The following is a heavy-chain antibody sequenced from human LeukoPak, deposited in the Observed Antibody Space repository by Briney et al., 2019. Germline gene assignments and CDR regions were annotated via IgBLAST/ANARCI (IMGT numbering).Heavy chain of an antibody. V-gene: IGHV3-9*01. J-gene: IGHJ6*02. CDR2: ISWNSGSI. CDR1: GFTVSSNY. CDR3: AKDRRRGYSYGYGMDV. Sequence: GGSLRLSCAASGFTVSSNYMSWVRQAPGKGLEWVSGISWNSGSIGYADSVKGRFTISRDNAKNSLYLQMNSLRAEDTALYYCAKDRRRGYSYGYGMDVWGQGTTVTVSS. D-gene: IGHD5-18*01.